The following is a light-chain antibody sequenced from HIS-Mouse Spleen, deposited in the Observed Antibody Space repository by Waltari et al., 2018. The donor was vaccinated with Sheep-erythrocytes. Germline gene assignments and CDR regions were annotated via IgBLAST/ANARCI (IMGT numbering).Light chain of an antibody. CDR1: SSDVGGYNY. Sequence: QSALTQPHSVSGSPGQSVTISCTGTSSDVGGYNYVSWYQQHPGNAPKLMIYDVSKRPAGVPDRFSGSKSGNTASLTIAGLQAEDEADYYCCSYAGSYNHVFATGTKVTVL. J-gene: IGLJ1*01. V-gene: IGLV2-11*01. CDR2: DVS. CDR3: CSYAGSYNHV.